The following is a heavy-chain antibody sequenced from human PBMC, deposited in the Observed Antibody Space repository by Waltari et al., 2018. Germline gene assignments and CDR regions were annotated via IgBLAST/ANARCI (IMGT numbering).Heavy chain of an antibody. D-gene: IGHD3-10*01. CDR3: ARGTLGYGSGSYVYYGMDV. Sequence: EVQLAESGGGFVQPGGSLRLSCAASGFTFSSYDMHWVRQTPGKGLEWVSGIGTAGDTSYSGSVKGRFTISRENAKDSWSLQMSSLSAGETAVYYCARGTLGYGSGSYVYYGMDVWGQGTTVTVSS. CDR2: IGTAGDT. CDR1: GFTFSSYD. V-gene: IGHV3-13*01. J-gene: IGHJ6*02.